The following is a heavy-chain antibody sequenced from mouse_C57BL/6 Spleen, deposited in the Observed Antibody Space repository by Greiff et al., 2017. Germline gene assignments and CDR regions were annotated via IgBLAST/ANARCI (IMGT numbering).Heavy chain of an antibody. CDR3: VRDTDYYAMDY. CDR1: GFSFNTYA. V-gene: IGHV10-1*01. J-gene: IGHJ4*01. CDR2: IRSKSNNYAT. Sequence: EVQLVESGGGLVQPKGSLKLSCAASGFSFNTYAMNWVRQGPGKGLEWVARIRSKSNNYATYYTDSVQDRFTISRDDSESMLYLQMNNLKTEDTAKYYGVRDTDYYAMDYWGQGTSVTVSS.